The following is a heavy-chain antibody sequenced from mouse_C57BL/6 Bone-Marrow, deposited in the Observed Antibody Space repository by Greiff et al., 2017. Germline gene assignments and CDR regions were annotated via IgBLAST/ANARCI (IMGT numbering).Heavy chain of an antibody. CDR3: ARSSTFFYYFDY. CDR1: GYTFTTYP. CDR2: FHPYNDDT. J-gene: IGHJ2*01. D-gene: IGHD5-1*01. Sequence: QVQLQQSGAELVKPGALVKMSCKASGYTFTTYPIEWMKQNHGKSLEWIGNFHPYNDDTKYNEKFKGKATLTVEKSSNTVYLELSRLTSDDSAVYYCARSSTFFYYFDYWGQGTTLTVSS. V-gene: IGHV1-47*01.